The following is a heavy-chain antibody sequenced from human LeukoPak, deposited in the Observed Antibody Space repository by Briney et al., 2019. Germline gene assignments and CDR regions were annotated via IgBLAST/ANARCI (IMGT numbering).Heavy chain of an antibody. V-gene: IGHV3-30*02. Sequence: GGSLRLSCAASGFTVSSNYMSWVRQAPGKGLEWVAYIRYDGTNIQYGDSVKGRFTISRDNSRNTLYLQMNSLGSDDTAIYYCAKDEGSNWDYFYYMDVWGKGTTVTISS. CDR2: IRYDGTNI. J-gene: IGHJ6*03. CDR1: GFTVSSNY. CDR3: AKDEGSNWDYFYYMDV. D-gene: IGHD6-13*01.